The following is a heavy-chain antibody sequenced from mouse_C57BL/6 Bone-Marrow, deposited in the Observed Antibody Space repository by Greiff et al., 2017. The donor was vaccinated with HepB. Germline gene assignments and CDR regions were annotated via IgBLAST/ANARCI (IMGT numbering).Heavy chain of an antibody. CDR3: ARCDDRAWFAY. Sequence: VQLKESGPELVKPGASVKIPCKASGYTFTDYNMDWVKQSHGKSLEWIGDINPNNGGTIYNQKFKGKATLTVDKSSSTAYMELRSLTSEDTAVYYCARCDDRAWFAYWGQGTLVTVSA. D-gene: IGHD2-14*01. CDR1: GYTFTDYN. J-gene: IGHJ3*01. V-gene: IGHV1-18*01. CDR2: INPNNGGT.